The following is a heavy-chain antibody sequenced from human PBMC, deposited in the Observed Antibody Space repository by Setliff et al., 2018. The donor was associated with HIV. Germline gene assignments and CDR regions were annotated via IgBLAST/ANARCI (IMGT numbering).Heavy chain of an antibody. CDR3: ARRSGFFLDY. CDR2: IYDSGST. J-gene: IGHJ4*02. Sequence: SETLSLTCTVSGDSISSYYWNWIRQPPGKGLEWIGYIYDSGSTNYNPSLKSRVTISVDTSKNQISLRLNSLTAADTALYYCARRSGFFLDYWGQGTLVTVSS. V-gene: IGHV4-59*08. CDR1: GDSISSYY. D-gene: IGHD3-3*01.